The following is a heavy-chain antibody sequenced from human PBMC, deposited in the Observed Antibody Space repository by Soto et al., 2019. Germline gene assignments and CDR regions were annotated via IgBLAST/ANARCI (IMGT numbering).Heavy chain of an antibody. D-gene: IGHD3-22*01. CDR3: ANARITMIDDY. V-gene: IGHV3-30*18. Sequence: GGSLRLSCAASGFTFSSYGMHWVRQAPGKGLEWVAVISYDGSNKYYADSVKGRFTISRDNSKNTLYLQMNSLRAEDTAVYYCANARITMIDDYWGQGTLVTVSS. J-gene: IGHJ4*02. CDR2: ISYDGSNK. CDR1: GFTFSSYG.